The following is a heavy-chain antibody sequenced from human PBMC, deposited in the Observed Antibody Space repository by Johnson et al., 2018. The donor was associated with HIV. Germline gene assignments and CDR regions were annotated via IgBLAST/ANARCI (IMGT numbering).Heavy chain of an antibody. V-gene: IGHV3-11*01. Sequence: QVQLVESGGGLVQPGGSLRLSCVASRLTLSDSYMSWIRQAPGKGLEWVSYISGSGNAIYYADSVRGRFTISRDNAKNSLYLQMNSLRVEDTAFYYCVRRDSGSLSFDLWCQGTMVTVSS. CDR2: ISGSGNAI. D-gene: IGHD1-26*01. J-gene: IGHJ3*01. CDR3: VRRDSGSLSFDL. CDR1: RLTLSDSY.